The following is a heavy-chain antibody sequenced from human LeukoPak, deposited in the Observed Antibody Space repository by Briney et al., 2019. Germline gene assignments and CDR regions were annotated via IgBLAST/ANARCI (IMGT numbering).Heavy chain of an antibody. D-gene: IGHD3-22*01. J-gene: IGHJ4*02. CDR1: GGSISSPSYY. Sequence: SETLSLTCTVSGGSISSPSYYWGWIRQPPGKGLEWIGSIYYSGSTYCNPSLKSRVTISVDKSKNQFSLKLSSVTAADTAVYYCARHSYYYDSSDFYYFFDYWGQGTLVTVSS. CDR3: ARHSYYYDSSDFYYFFDY. V-gene: IGHV4-39*01. CDR2: IYYSGST.